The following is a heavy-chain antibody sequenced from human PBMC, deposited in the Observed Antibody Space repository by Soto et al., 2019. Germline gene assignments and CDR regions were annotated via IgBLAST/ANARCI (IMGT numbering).Heavy chain of an antibody. CDR3: ARAPRGFCGGGSCYLDY. CDR1: GFTFSSQS. V-gene: IGHV3-21*01. Sequence: EVQLVESGGGLVTPGWSLRLSCAASGFTFSSQSMNWVRQAPGKGLEWVSVISSSSSYINYADSVKGRFTISRDNAKNSLYLQMNSLRAEDTAVYYCARAPRGFCGGGSCYLDYWGQGTLVFVSS. CDR2: ISSSSSYI. D-gene: IGHD2-15*01. J-gene: IGHJ4*02.